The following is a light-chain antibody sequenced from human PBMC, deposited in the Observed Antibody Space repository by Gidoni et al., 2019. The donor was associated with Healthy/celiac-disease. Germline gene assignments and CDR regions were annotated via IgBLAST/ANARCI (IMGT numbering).Light chain of an antibody. CDR3: QQYGSSPRT. J-gene: IGKJ1*01. Sequence: IVLTTSPGTLSLSPGERATLSCRASQSVSSSYLAWYQQKPGQAPRLLIYGASSRATGIPDRFSGSGSGTDFTLTISRLEPEDFAVYYCQQYGSSPRTFGQGTKVEIK. CDR2: GAS. CDR1: QSVSSSY. V-gene: IGKV3-20*01.